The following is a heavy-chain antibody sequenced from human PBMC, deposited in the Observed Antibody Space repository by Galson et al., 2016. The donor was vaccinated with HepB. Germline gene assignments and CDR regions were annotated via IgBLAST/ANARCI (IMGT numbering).Heavy chain of an antibody. V-gene: IGHV1-8*01. D-gene: IGHD3-10*01. Sequence: SVKVSCKASGYTFTSYDINWVRQAPGQGLECMGWMNPSSGNTGYAQNFQGRVSMTSDASISTAYMGLSGLRSEDTAVYYCARTMVRGVPGFDIWGQGTMVAVSS. CDR2: MNPSSGNT. CDR3: ARTMVRGVPGFDI. CDR1: GYTFTSYD. J-gene: IGHJ3*02.